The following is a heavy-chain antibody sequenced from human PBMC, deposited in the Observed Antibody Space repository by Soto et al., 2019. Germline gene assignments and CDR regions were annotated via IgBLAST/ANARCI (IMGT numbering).Heavy chain of an antibody. CDR3: ARGDDAYNLKSKVFDY. CDR1: GFTFSSYS. CDR2: LSYDGNNK. V-gene: IGHV3-30-3*01. J-gene: IGHJ4*02. Sequence: QVQLVESGGDVVQPGRSLRLSCAASGFTFSSYSMSWLRQSPGKGLEWVAILSYDGNNKNYADSVKGRFTISRDNSKNTLYLQMSSLRPEDTAVYYCARGDDAYNLKSKVFDYWGQGTLVTVSS. D-gene: IGHD1-1*01.